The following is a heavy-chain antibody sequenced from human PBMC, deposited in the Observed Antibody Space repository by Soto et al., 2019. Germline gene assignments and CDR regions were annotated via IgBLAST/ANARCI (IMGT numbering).Heavy chain of an antibody. CDR2: IYHSGST. CDR3: ARVDKAASGAFDI. Sequence: PSETLSLTCAVSGASISSGGYSWSWIRQPPGKGLEWIGYIYHSGSTYYNPSLKSRVTISVDRSKNQFSLKLSSVTAADTAVYYCARVDKAASGAFDIWGQGTMVTVSS. J-gene: IGHJ3*02. D-gene: IGHD2-2*03. CDR1: GASISSGGYS. V-gene: IGHV4-30-2*01.